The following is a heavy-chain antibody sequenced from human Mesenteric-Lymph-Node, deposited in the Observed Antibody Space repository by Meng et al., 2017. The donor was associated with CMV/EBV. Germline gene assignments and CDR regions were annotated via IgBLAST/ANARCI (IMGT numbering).Heavy chain of an antibody. D-gene: IGHD2-2*01. Sequence: ASVKVSCKASGYTFTAYYIHWVRQAPGQGLEWMGLINPKDGSTDYPQKFRGRVTITRDTSINTAHMELSSLRSDDTAVYYCARDPGSRYCSSTSCYSAYYYYYGMDVWGQGTTVTVSS. V-gene: IGHV1-2*02. CDR2: INPKDGST. J-gene: IGHJ6*02. CDR1: GYTFTAYY. CDR3: ARDPGSRYCSSTSCYSAYYYYYGMDV.